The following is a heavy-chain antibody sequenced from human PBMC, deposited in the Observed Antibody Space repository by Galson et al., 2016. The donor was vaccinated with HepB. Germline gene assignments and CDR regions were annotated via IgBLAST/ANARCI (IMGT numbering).Heavy chain of an antibody. CDR3: ARGRHGVYDYGEFDS. CDR1: GFTLSSYT. V-gene: IGHV3-21*06. D-gene: IGHD5/OR15-5a*01. J-gene: IGHJ4*02. Sequence: SLRLSCAASGFTLSSYTMNWVRQAPGKGLEWVSSISGSRTYIYYADSLKGRFTLSRDNAKNSLFLQINNLRAEDTAVYYCARGRHGVYDYGEFDSWGPGTLVTVSS. CDR2: ISGSRTYI.